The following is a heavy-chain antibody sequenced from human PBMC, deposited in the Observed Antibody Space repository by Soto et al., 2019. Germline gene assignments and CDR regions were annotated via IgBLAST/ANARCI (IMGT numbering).Heavy chain of an antibody. V-gene: IGHV4-59*08. CDR1: GGSISSYY. D-gene: IGHD3-10*01. CDR3: ARAQGSGFLVS. Sequence: SETLSLTYTVSGGSISSYYWSWIRQPPGKGLEWIGYIYYSGSTYYNPSLKSRVTISVDTSKNQFSLKLSSVTAADTAVYYCARAQGSGFLVSWGQGTLVTVSS. CDR2: IYYSGST. J-gene: IGHJ4*02.